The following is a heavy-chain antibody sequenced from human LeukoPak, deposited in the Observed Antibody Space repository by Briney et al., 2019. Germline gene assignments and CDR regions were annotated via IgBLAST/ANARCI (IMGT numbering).Heavy chain of an antibody. CDR2: ISYRGST. J-gene: IGHJ4*02. D-gene: IGHD3-16*01. Sequence: PSETLSLTCTVSGGSMSNYYWSWIRQPPGKGLEWIGCISYRGSTNYNPSLKSRVTMSVDTSKNQFSLKLTSVTAADTAVYYCARGRGSDYWGQGTQVTVSS. CDR3: ARGRGSDY. CDR1: GGSMSNYY. V-gene: IGHV4-59*01.